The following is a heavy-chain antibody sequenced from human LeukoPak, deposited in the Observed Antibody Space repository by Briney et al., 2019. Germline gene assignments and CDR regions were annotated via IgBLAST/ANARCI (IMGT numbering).Heavy chain of an antibody. CDR1: GFTFSSYA. J-gene: IGHJ4*02. CDR2: ISGGRGTT. V-gene: IGHV3-23*01. CDR3: AKVGHYDILTGHGMDY. D-gene: IGHD3-9*01. Sequence: PGGSLRLSCAASGFTFSSYAMSWVRQAPGKGLEWVSGISGGRGTTYYADSVKGRFTISRDNSKNTLYLHMNSLRAEDKAVYYCAKVGHYDILTGHGMDYWGQGTLVTVSS.